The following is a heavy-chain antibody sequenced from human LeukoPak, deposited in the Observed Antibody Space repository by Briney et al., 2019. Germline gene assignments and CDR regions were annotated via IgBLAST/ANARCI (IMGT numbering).Heavy chain of an antibody. CDR2: IRSKTYGETT. CDR1: GFTFGDNA. D-gene: IGHD6-19*01. J-gene: IGHJ4*02. Sequence: GGSLRLSCTASGFTFGDNAMTWVRQAPGRGLEWVGFIRSKTYGETTEYAASVKGRFTISRDDSKSIAYLQMNSLKSEDTAVYYCTRGIAKTGMICWGQGTLVTVSA. CDR3: TRGIAKTGMIC. V-gene: IGHV3-49*04.